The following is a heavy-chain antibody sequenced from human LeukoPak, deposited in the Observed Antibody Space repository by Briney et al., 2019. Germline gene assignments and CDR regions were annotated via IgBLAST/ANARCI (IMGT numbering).Heavy chain of an antibody. D-gene: IGHD3-10*01. CDR1: GFTFSTSA. V-gene: IGHV3-23*01. Sequence: PGGSLRLSCAASGFTFSTSAMSWVRQSPGKGLEWVAGISGAGGTTLYADSVKGRFTISRDNSKNTLYLQMNGLRAEDTATFYCAKVPRITMVRCHFDLWGQGTLVAVSS. J-gene: IGHJ4*02. CDR2: ISGAGGTT. CDR3: AKVPRITMVRCHFDL.